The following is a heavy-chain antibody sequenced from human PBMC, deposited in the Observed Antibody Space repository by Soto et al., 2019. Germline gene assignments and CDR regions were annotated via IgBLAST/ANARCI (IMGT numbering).Heavy chain of an antibody. D-gene: IGHD2-2*01. CDR2: TSAYNGNT. Sequence: QVPLVQSGAEVKKPGASVKVSCKASGYTFTSYGISWVRQAPGPGLEWMGWTSAYNGNTNYAQKLQGRVTMTTDTSTSTAYMALRSLRSSDTAVYYWARAKDIGVVPAAYPYYYYMAVWGKGTTVTVSS. CDR3: ARAKDIGVVPAAYPYYYYMAV. J-gene: IGHJ6*03. V-gene: IGHV1-18*01. CDR1: GYTFTSYG.